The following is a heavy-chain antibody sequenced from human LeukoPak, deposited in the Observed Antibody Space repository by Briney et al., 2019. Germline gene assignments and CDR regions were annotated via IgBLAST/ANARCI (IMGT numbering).Heavy chain of an antibody. Sequence: TSGTLSLTCAVSGGSISSNNWWSWVRQPPGKGLEWIGEIHHIGSTNYNPSLKSRVTISLDKSKNQFSLKLNSVTAADTAMYYCARGPHVDTPMPCYFDYWGQGTLTTVSS. V-gene: IGHV4-4*02. D-gene: IGHD5-18*01. CDR1: GGSISSNNW. CDR2: IHHIGST. CDR3: ARGPHVDTPMPCYFDY. J-gene: IGHJ4*02.